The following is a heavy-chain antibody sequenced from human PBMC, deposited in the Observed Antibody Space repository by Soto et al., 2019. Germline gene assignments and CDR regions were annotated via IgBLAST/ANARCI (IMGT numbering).Heavy chain of an antibody. V-gene: IGHV4-34*01. Sequence: SETLSLTCAVYGGSFSGYYWSWIRQPPGKGLEWIGEINHSGSTNYNPSLKSRVTISVDTSKNQFSLKLSSVTAADTAVYYCARGWAAAGTAWFDPWGQGTLVTVSS. CDR2: INHSGST. J-gene: IGHJ5*02. CDR3: ARGWAAAGTAWFDP. D-gene: IGHD6-13*01. CDR1: GGSFSGYY.